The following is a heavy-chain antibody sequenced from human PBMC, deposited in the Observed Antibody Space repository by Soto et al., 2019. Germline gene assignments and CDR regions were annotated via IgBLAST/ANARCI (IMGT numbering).Heavy chain of an antibody. CDR1: GGSISSSGYY. CDR3: ARDKITGLFDY. Sequence: SETLSLTCTVSGGSISSSGYYWAWIRQSPGKGLEWIGSMYYTGTTSYNPSLKSRVTISEDTSKNQFSLKLSSVTAADTAVYYCARDKITGLFDYWGQGTLVTVSS. CDR2: MYYTGTT. D-gene: IGHD2-8*02. J-gene: IGHJ4*02. V-gene: IGHV4-39*02.